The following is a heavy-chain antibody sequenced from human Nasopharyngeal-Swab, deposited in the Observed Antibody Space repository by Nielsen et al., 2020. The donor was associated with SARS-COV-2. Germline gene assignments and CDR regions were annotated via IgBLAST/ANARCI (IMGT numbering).Heavy chain of an antibody. CDR2: ISGGVDST. V-gene: IGHV3-23*01. J-gene: IGHJ3*02. D-gene: IGHD3-22*01. CDR3: AKAMGSVYDTSGHYNAFDI. Sequence: WIRQPPGKGLEWVSGISGGVDSTYYADSVKGRFTISRDNSKNTLYLLMNSLRVEDTAVYYCAKAMGSVYDTSGHYNAFDIWGQGTTVPSPQ.